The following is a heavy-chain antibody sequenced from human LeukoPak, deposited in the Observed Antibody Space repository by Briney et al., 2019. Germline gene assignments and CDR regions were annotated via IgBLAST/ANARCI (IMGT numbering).Heavy chain of an antibody. CDR1: VVSIRSVSDY. Sequence: SGRLSLTCTVSVVSIRSVSDYSGWRREPAGGGVEWIGGIYTSGSTNYNPSLKSRVTMSVDTSKNQFSLKLSSVTAADTAVYYCASSPAYDFWSGSDWFDPWGQGTLVTVSS. D-gene: IGHD3-3*01. CDR2: IYTSGST. CDR3: ASSPAYDFWSGSDWFDP. V-gene: IGHV4-61*02. J-gene: IGHJ5*02.